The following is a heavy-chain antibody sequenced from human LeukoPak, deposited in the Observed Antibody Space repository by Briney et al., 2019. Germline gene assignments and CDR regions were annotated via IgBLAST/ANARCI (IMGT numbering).Heavy chain of an antibody. Sequence: ASVKVSCKASGYTLTSYGISWVRQAPGQGLEWMGWISAYNGNTNYAQKLQGRVTMTTDTSTSTAYMELRSLRSDDTAVYYCARYYYDSSGYYFPDYWGQGTLVTVSS. CDR2: ISAYNGNT. CDR1: GYTLTSYG. CDR3: ARYYYDSSGYYFPDY. J-gene: IGHJ4*02. D-gene: IGHD3-22*01. V-gene: IGHV1-18*01.